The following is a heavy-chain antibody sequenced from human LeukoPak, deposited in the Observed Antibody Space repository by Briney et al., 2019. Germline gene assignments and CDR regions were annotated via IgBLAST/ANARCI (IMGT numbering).Heavy chain of an antibody. J-gene: IGHJ4*02. V-gene: IGHV1-24*01. Sequence: ASVKVSCKASGYTFTSYDINWVRQAPGQGLEWMGGFDPEDGETIYAQKFQGRVTMTEDTSTDTAYMELSSLRSEDTAVYYCANRESEYWGQGTLVTVSS. CDR2: FDPEDGET. D-gene: IGHD5-24*01. CDR3: ANRESEY. CDR1: GYTFTSYD.